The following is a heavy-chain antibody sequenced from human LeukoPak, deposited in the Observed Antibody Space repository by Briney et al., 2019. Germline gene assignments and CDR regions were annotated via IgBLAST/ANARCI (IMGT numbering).Heavy chain of an antibody. CDR3: TTGPGNSGY. CDR2: IKSTTVDGTP. V-gene: IGHV3-15*01. Sequence: ARRSLRLSCAVSGLTFSNAWMSWVRQAPGNGLEWVGRIKSTTVDGTPEYAVPVKGRFTISRHDSKNTVYLQMNSLKPEDTAVYYCTTGPGNSGYWGQGTLVTVSS. J-gene: IGHJ4*02. CDR1: GLTFSNAW. D-gene: IGHD4-23*01.